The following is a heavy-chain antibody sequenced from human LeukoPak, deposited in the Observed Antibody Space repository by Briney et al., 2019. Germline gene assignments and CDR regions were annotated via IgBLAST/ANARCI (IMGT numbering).Heavy chain of an antibody. V-gene: IGHV3-53*01. D-gene: IGHD7-27*01. J-gene: IGHJ4*02. Sequence: GGPLRLSCAASGITVSSNYMSWFRQAPGKGLEWVSIMSSAGSTYYADSVKGRFTFSRDNSRNTLYLQMNSLSAEDTAVYYCARSWGQIWSDYRGQGTLVTVSS. CDR1: GITVSSNY. CDR2: MSSAGST. CDR3: ARSWGQIWSDY.